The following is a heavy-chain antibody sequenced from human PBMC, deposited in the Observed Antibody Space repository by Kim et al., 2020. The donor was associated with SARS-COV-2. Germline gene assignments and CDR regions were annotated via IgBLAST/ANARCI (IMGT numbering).Heavy chain of an antibody. Sequence: SETLSLTCTVSGGSISSSSYYWGWIRQPPGKGLEWIGGIYYSGSTYYNPSLKSRVTISVDTSKNQFSLKLSSVTAADTAVYYCARLRATLNWFDPWGQGTLVTVSS. CDR1: GGSISSSSYY. J-gene: IGHJ5*02. CDR2: IYYSGST. V-gene: IGHV4-39*01. CDR3: ARLRATLNWFDP.